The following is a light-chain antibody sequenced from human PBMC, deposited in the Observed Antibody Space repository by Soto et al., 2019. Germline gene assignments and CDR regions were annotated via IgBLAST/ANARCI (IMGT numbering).Light chain of an antibody. CDR3: SSYTSSSTLEV. CDR2: DVS. CDR1: SSDVGGYNY. V-gene: IGLV2-14*01. Sequence: QSALTQPASVSGSPGQSITISCTGTSSDVGGYNYVSWYQKHPGKAPKLMIYDVSNRPSGVSNRFSGSKSGNTASLTISGLQAEDEADYYCSSYTSSSTLEVFGTGTKGTVL. J-gene: IGLJ1*01.